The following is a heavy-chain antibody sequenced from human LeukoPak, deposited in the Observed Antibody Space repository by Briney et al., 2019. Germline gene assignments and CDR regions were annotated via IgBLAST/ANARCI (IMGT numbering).Heavy chain of an antibody. CDR3: ARDFDYGDYIDF. V-gene: IGHV3-48*04. J-gene: IGHJ4*02. Sequence: YLSSGSLTIFYADSVKGRFTISRDNTKNSIFLDMANLRAEDTAVYYCARDFDYGDYIDFWGQGTLVAVSS. CDR2: LSSGSLTI. D-gene: IGHD4/OR15-4a*01.